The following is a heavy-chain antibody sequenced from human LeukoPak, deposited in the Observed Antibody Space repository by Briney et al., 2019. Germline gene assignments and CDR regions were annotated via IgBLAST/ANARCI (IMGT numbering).Heavy chain of an antibody. J-gene: IGHJ6*04. CDR2: IISSSSTI. CDR1: GFTSISYS. V-gene: IGHV3-48*04. CDR3: AELGITRIGGV. D-gene: IGHD3-10*02. Sequence: GGSLRLSCPASGFTSISYSMNWVRQAPGKGLGWVSYIISSSSTIYYADSVKGRFKISRDNAKNSLYLPMDSLRAEDTAVYYCAELGITRIGGVWGKGTTVTISS.